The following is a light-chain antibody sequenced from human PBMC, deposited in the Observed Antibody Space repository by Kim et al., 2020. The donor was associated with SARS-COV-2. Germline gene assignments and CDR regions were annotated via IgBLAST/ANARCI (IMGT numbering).Light chain of an antibody. CDR3: QQYDSSPLT. CDR2: GAS. Sequence: APGASATLSCGASQVVSSSYLAWYQQRPGQAPRLLIYGASSRATGIPDRFSGSGSGTDFTLTISRLEPEDFAVYYCQQYDSSPLTFGGGTKLEI. V-gene: IGKV3-20*01. J-gene: IGKJ4*01. CDR1: QVVSSSY.